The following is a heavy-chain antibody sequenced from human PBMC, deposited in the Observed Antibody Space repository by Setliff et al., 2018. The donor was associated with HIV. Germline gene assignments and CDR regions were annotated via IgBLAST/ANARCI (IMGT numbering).Heavy chain of an antibody. V-gene: IGHV4-39*01. D-gene: IGHD6-19*01. CDR3: IIAYSSGWLSPMGFDS. J-gene: IGHJ4*02. CDR1: AGSIGSSTYY. Sequence: SETLSLTCTVSAGSIGSSTYYWAWIRQPPGKGLEWIGTIYYSGSTYYNPSLRSRATISVDTSKNQFSLKLSSVTAADTAMNYCIIAYSSGWLSPMGFDSWGQGTLVTVSS. CDR2: IYYSGST.